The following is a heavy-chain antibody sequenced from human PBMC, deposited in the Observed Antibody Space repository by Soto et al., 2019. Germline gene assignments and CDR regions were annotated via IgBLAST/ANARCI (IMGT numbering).Heavy chain of an antibody. Sequence: GGSLRLSCAASGFTFSSYAMSWVRQAPGKGLEWVSAISGSGGSTYYTDSVKGRFTISRDNSKNTLYLQMNSLRAEDTAVYYCAKSPSIYGDYRWFDPWGQGTLVTVSS. CDR3: AKSPSIYGDYRWFDP. CDR1: GFTFSSYA. V-gene: IGHV3-23*01. D-gene: IGHD4-17*01. CDR2: ISGSGGST. J-gene: IGHJ5*02.